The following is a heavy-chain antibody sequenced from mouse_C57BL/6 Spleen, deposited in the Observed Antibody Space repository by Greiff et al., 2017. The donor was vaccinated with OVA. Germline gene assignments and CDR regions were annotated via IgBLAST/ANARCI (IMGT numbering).Heavy chain of an antibody. V-gene: IGHV1-81*01. Sequence: LVESGAELARPGASVKLSCKASGYTFTSYGISWVKQRTGQGLEWIGEIYPRSGNTYYNEKFKGKATLTADKSSSTAYMELRSLTSEDSAVYFCARTPITTVVAWYFDVWGTGTTVTVSS. CDR1: GYTFTSYG. CDR3: ARTPITTVVAWYFDV. CDR2: IYPRSGNT. J-gene: IGHJ1*03. D-gene: IGHD1-1*01.